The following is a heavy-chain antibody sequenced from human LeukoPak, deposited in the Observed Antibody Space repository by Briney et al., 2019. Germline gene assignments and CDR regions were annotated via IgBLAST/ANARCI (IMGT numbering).Heavy chain of an antibody. CDR2: INPNSGGT. J-gene: IGHJ5*02. Sequence: VASVKVSCRASGYTFTGYYMHWVRQAPGQGLEWMGWINPNSGGTNYAQKFQGRVTMTRDTSISTAYMELSRLRSDDTAVYYCARAPYCGGDCYFNWFDPWGQGTLVTVSS. CDR3: ARAPYCGGDCYFNWFDP. CDR1: GYTFTGYY. V-gene: IGHV1-2*02. D-gene: IGHD2-21*02.